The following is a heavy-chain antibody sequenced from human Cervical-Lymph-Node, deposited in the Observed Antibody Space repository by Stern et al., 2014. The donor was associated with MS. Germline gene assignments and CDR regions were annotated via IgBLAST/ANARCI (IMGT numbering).Heavy chain of an antibody. J-gene: IGHJ4*02. CDR1: GGSIASGKFY. Sequence: QVQLQESGPGLVKPSETLSLTCTVSGGSIASGKFYWAWLRQTPGEGLEWIGFVYYSGSSYYSPSLKGRVTVSADTSKSHFSLTMSSVTAADTAMYYCARLTFENRSYFFDYWGQGALVTVSS. CDR2: VYYSGSS. V-gene: IGHV4-39*01. CDR3: ARLTFENRSYFFDY. D-gene: IGHD1-26*01.